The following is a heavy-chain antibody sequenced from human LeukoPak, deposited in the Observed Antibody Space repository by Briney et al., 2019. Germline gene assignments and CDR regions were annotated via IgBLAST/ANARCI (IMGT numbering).Heavy chain of an antibody. J-gene: IGHJ4*02. CDR1: GYTFTSYG. CDR2: ISAYNGNT. CDR3: ARVSTGFYYESSGYVGY. V-gene: IGHV1-18*01. Sequence: EASVTVSCKASGYTFTSYGISWVRQAPGQGLEWMGWISAYNGNTNYAQKLQGRVTMTTDTSTSTAYMELRSLRSDDTAVYYCARVSTGFYYESSGYVGYRGQGTLVTVSS. D-gene: IGHD3-22*01.